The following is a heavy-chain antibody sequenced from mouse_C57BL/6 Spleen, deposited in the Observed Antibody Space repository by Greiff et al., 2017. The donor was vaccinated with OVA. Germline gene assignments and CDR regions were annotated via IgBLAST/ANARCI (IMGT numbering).Heavy chain of an antibody. D-gene: IGHD2-12*01. CDR3: ASAYYTEIAY. V-gene: IGHV1-81*01. Sequence: VQLQQSGAELVRPGASVKLSCKASGYTFTSYGISWVKQRPGQGLEWIGEIYPRSGYTYYNEKFKGKATLTADKSSSTAYLELRSLTSADSAVYFCASAYYTEIAYWGQGTLVTVSA. J-gene: IGHJ3*01. CDR2: IYPRSGYT. CDR1: GYTFTSYG.